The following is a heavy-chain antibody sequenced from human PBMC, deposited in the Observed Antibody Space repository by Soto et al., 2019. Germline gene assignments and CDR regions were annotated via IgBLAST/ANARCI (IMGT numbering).Heavy chain of an antibody. CDR1: GGSISSGDYY. D-gene: IGHD2-8*01. Sequence: PSETPSLTCTVSGGSISSGDYYWSWIRQPPGKGLEWIGYIYYSGSTYYNPSLKSRVTISVDTSKNQFSLKLSSVTAADTAVYYCAREAGMVYADNWFDPWGQGTLVTVSS. CDR3: AREAGMVYADNWFDP. CDR2: IYYSGST. V-gene: IGHV4-30-4*01. J-gene: IGHJ5*02.